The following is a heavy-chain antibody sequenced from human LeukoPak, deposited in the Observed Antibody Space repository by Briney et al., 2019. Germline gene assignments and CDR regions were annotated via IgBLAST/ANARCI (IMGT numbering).Heavy chain of an antibody. CDR1: GFSFSSYS. CDR3: SRVDQNGYNFP. V-gene: IGHV3-21*01. J-gene: IGHJ5*02. CDR2: ISGGSSYI. D-gene: IGHD5-24*01. Sequence: GGSLRLSCAASGFSFSSYSMNWVRQAPGKGLEWVSSISGGSSYIYYADSVKGRFTISRDNAKNSLFLQMNSLRAEDTAVYYCSRVDQNGYNFPWGQGTLVTVSS.